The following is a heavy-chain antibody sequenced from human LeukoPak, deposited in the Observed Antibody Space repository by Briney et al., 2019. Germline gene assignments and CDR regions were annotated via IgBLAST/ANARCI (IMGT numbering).Heavy chain of an antibody. V-gene: IGHV1-46*01. Sequence: GASVKASCKASGYTFTSYYMHWVRQAPGQGLEWMGIINPSGGSTSYAQKFQGRVTMTRDTSTSTVYMELSSLRSEDTAVYYCAKSPLRFLEWPYSGGYYFDYWGQGTLVTVSS. CDR3: AKSPLRFLEWPYSGGYYFDY. CDR2: INPSGGST. J-gene: IGHJ4*02. D-gene: IGHD3-3*01. CDR1: GYTFTSYY.